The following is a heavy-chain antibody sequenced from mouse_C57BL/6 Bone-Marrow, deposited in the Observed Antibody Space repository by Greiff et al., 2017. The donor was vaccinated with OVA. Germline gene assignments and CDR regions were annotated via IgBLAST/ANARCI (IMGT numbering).Heavy chain of an antibody. Sequence: EVQVVESGGGLVQPGGSLKLSCAASGFTFSDYYMYWVRQTPEKRLEWVAYISNGGGSTYYPDTVKGRFTISRDNAKNTLYLQMSRLKSEDTAMYYCARHDSVTTVVEDYAMDYWGQGTSVTVSS. V-gene: IGHV5-12*01. J-gene: IGHJ4*01. D-gene: IGHD1-1*01. CDR3: ARHDSVTTVVEDYAMDY. CDR2: ISNGGGST. CDR1: GFTFSDYY.